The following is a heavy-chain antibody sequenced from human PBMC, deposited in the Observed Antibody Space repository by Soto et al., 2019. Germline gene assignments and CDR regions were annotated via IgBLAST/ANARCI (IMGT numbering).Heavy chain of an antibody. V-gene: IGHV1-3*01. CDR1: GYTFTSYA. J-gene: IGHJ5*02. D-gene: IGHD3-3*01. CDR2: INAGNGNT. Sequence: EASVKVSCKASGYTFTSYAMHWVRQAPGQRLEWMGWINAGNGNTKYSQKFQGRVTITRDTSASTAYMELSSLRSEDTAVYYCARDAYYDFRSGYYTTWFDPWGQGTLVTVSS. CDR3: ARDAYYDFRSGYYTTWFDP.